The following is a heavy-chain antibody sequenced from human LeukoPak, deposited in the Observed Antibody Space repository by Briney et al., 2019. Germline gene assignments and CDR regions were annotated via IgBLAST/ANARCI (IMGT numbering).Heavy chain of an antibody. CDR3: ARAPYYYDSSGYHSYYYSMDV. D-gene: IGHD3-22*01. CDR1: GGSISSGGYY. CDR2: IYYSGST. J-gene: IGHJ6*02. V-gene: IGHV4-61*08. Sequence: SETLSLTCTVSGGSISSGGYYWSWIRQPPGKGLEWIGYIYYSGSTNYNPSLKSRVTISVDTSKNQFSLKLSSVTAADTAVYYCARAPYYYDSSGYHSYYYSMDVWGQGTTVTVSS.